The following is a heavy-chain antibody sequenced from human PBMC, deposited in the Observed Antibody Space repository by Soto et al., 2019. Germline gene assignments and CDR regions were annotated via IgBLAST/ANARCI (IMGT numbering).Heavy chain of an antibody. CDR1: GGSFSGYY. CDR2: INHSGST. Sequence: SETLSLTCAVYGGSFSGYYWSWIRQPPGKGLEWIGEINHSGSTNYNPSLKSRVTVSVDRSKNQLSLKLTSVTAADTAVYYCARHASCSSSSCYAFDHWGQGTLVTVSS. J-gene: IGHJ4*02. D-gene: IGHD2-2*01. V-gene: IGHV4-34*01. CDR3: ARHASCSSSSCYAFDH.